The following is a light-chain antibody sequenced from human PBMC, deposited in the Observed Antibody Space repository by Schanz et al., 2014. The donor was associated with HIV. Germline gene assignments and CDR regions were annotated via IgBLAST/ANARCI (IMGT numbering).Light chain of an antibody. CDR1: QSVSSN. CDR2: DAS. J-gene: IGKJ1*01. Sequence: EIVLTQSPATLSLSPGERATLSCRASQSVSSNLAWYQQKPGQTPSILIYDASTRAAGIPDRFSGSGSGSPFTLIISRLEHADIEEYYYQQYGGSPTFGQGTKVEIK. V-gene: IGKV3-20*01. CDR3: QQYGGSPT.